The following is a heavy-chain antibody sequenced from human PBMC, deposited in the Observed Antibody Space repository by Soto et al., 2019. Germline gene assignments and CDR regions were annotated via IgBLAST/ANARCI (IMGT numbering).Heavy chain of an antibody. CDR1: GYTFTSYG. CDR3: ARVRRITIFGVVKTYYYYGMDV. Sequence: ASVKVSCKASGYTFTSYGISWVRQAPGQELEWMGWISAYNGNTNYAQKLQGRVTMTTDTSTSTAYMELRSLRSDDTAVYYCARVRRITIFGVVKTYYYYGMDVWGQGTTVTVSS. J-gene: IGHJ6*02. V-gene: IGHV1-18*01. D-gene: IGHD3-3*01. CDR2: ISAYNGNT.